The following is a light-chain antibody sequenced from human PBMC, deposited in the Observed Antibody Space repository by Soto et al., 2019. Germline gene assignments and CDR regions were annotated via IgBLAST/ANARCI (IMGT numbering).Light chain of an antibody. CDR3: QQSSSSPRT. J-gene: IGKJ1*01. CDR1: QSIDTY. V-gene: IGKV1-39*01. Sequence: IQLTQPPSSLSASVGDRVTINCRASQSIDTYLQWYQQKPGKAPNLLIFSASTLQSGVPSRFSGGGSGTHFTLTISSLQLEDFATYYCQQSSSSPRTFGQGTKVDIK. CDR2: SAS.